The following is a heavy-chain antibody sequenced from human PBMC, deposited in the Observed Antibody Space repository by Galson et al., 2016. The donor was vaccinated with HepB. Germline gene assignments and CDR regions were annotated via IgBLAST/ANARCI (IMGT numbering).Heavy chain of an antibody. D-gene: IGHD2-8*01. Sequence: SETLSLTCTVSGESLTKGGYYWGWIRQPPGKEPEWIGTSYYSGRTSYSPSLTSRVTISLDTSKNQFSLELNSVTAADTASYFCVSYSFRPGVISESWGQGTLVTVSS. CDR1: GESLTKGGYY. V-gene: IGHV4-39*07. CDR2: SYYSGRT. J-gene: IGHJ4*02. CDR3: VSYSFRPGVISES.